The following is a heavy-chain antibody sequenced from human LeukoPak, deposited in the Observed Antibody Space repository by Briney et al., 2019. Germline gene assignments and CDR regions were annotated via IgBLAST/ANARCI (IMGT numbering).Heavy chain of an antibody. CDR1: GFTFSSYS. CDR3: ARLYSSSWYSAFDI. CDR2: ISSSSSYI. J-gene: IGHJ3*02. V-gene: IGHV3-21*01. Sequence: GGSLRLSCAASGFTFSSYSVNWVRQAPGKGLEWVSSISSSSSYIYYADSVKGRFTISRDNAKNSLYLQMNSLRAEDTAVYYCARLYSSSWYSAFDIWGQGTVVTVSS. D-gene: IGHD6-13*01.